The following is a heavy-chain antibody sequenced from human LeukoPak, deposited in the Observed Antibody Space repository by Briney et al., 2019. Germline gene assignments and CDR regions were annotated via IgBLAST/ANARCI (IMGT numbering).Heavy chain of an antibody. CDR2: ISGSGGST. J-gene: IGHJ3*02. V-gene: IGHV3-23*01. Sequence: GRSLRLFRAASGFTFSSYAMSWVRQAPGKGLEWVSLISGSGGSTYYADSVKGRFAISRANSKYTLYLQMNSLRAEDTAVFYCAKDRDVYVWGSYLGAFDIWGQGTMVTVSS. CDR3: AKDRDVYVWGSYLGAFDI. CDR1: GFTFSSYA. D-gene: IGHD3-16*01.